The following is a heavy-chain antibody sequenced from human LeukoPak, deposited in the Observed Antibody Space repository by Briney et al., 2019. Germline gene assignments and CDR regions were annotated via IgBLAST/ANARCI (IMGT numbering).Heavy chain of an antibody. Sequence: PGGSLRISCAASGFTVNRHYMSWVLQAPGKGLEWVSIIYSPGGTYYADSVKGRFTISRGNSKNTVYLQMNSLRVEDTAVYYCARAPYSADSSATPPAFDIWGQGTMVTVSS. CDR2: IYSPGGT. V-gene: IGHV3-53*01. CDR3: ARAPYSADSSATPPAFDI. D-gene: IGHD3-22*01. J-gene: IGHJ3*02. CDR1: GFTVNRHY.